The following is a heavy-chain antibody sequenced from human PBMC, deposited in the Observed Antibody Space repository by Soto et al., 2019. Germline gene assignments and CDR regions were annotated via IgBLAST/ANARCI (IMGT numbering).Heavy chain of an antibody. D-gene: IGHD3-10*01. J-gene: IGHJ4*02. V-gene: IGHV1-69*02. Sequence: ASVKVSCKASGGTFSSYTISWVRQAPGQGLEWMGRIIPILGIANYAQKFQGRVTITRDTSASTAYMELSSLRSEDTAVYYCARVDRAGSGSYYNFFDWGQGTLVTVSS. CDR1: GGTFSSYT. CDR2: IIPILGIA. CDR3: ARVDRAGSGSYYNFFD.